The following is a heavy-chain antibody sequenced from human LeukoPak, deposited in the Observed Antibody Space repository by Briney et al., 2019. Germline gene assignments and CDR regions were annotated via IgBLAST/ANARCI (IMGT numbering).Heavy chain of an antibody. D-gene: IGHD4-17*01. Sequence: SETLSLTCTVSGGSISSSSYSWGWIRQPPGKGLEWIGSIYYSGSTSYNPSLKSRVTISVHTSKNQFSLQPSSVTAADTAVYYCARPTVTSYNWFDPWGQGTLVTVSS. V-gene: IGHV4-39*01. CDR2: IYYSGST. CDR3: ARPTVTSYNWFDP. J-gene: IGHJ5*02. CDR1: GGSISSSSYS.